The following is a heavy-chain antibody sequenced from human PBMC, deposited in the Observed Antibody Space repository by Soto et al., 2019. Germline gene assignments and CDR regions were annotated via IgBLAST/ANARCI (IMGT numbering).Heavy chain of an antibody. J-gene: IGHJ4*02. Sequence: QVQLVQSGAEVKRPGSSVKVSCEASGGTFSSLGFIWVRQAPGQGLEWMGGIIPISGRTTFAPKFLGRVTITADESTRPTYMELTALTSDDTAIYYCATRGTQGRWLEFADYWGQGTLVTVSS. CDR1: GGTFSSLG. CDR2: IIPISGRT. V-gene: IGHV1-69*01. D-gene: IGHD5-12*01. CDR3: ATRGTQGRWLEFADY.